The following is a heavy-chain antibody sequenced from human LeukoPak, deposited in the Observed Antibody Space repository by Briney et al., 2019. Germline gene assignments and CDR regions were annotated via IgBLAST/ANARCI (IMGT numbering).Heavy chain of an antibody. Sequence: ASVKVSCKASGYTFTSYGINWVRQAPGQGLEWMGWISAYNGNTDYAQKLQGRVTMTTDTSTSTAYMELRSLRSDDTAVYYCARDYWLHQVGYYYYYMDVWGKGTTVTVSS. V-gene: IGHV1-18*01. CDR2: ISAYNGNT. D-gene: IGHD5-24*01. CDR1: GYTFTSYG. J-gene: IGHJ6*03. CDR3: ARDYWLHQVGYYYYYMDV.